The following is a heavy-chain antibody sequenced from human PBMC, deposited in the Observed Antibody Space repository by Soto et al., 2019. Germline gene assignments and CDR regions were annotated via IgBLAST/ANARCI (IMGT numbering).Heavy chain of an antibody. V-gene: IGHV1-3*01. Sequence: QVQLVQSGAEVKKPGASVKVSCKASGYTFTYYALHWVRQAPGQRLEWMGWINAANGNTKYSQKFQGSVTITRDTSATPAYMELSSLRSEDTAVYYCAREVGYGDYLDWGQGTLVTVSS. J-gene: IGHJ4*02. CDR2: INAANGNT. CDR1: GYTFTYYA. CDR3: AREVGYGDYLD. D-gene: IGHD4-17*01.